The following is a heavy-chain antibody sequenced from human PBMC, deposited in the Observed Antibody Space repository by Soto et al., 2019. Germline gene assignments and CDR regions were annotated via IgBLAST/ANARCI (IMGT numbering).Heavy chain of an antibody. V-gene: IGHV3-7*03. CDR1: GFIFSDYY. CDR2: MSQDGRDR. Sequence: GGSLRLSCGASGFIFSDYYMTWVRQAPGKGLEWVATMSQDGRDRRYVDSVKDRFFISRDNSKNSVYLQMTSLSAEDTAVYFCARWNFDMDVWGRGTTVTVSS. J-gene: IGHJ6*02. CDR3: ARWNFDMDV.